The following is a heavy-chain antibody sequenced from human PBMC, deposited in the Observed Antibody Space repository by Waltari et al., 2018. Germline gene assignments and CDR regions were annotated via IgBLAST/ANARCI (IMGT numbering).Heavy chain of an antibody. CDR2: IYHSGTT. CDR1: GGSISTIGYY. CDR3: ARHGGYFSNFDY. V-gene: IGHV4-39*01. D-gene: IGHD2-21*01. Sequence: QLQLQESGPGLVKPSETLSLTCTVSGGSISTIGYYWAWVRQPPGKGLEWIGTIYHSGTTYYNPSLESRVTISVDTSRNQFSLKLRSVTAADTAVYYCARHGGYFSNFDYWGQGTLVTVSS. J-gene: IGHJ4*02.